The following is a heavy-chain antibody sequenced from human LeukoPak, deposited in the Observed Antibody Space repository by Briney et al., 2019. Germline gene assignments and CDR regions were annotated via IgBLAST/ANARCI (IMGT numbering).Heavy chain of an antibody. D-gene: IGHD3-10*01. Sequence: SGTLSLTCTLSGGSTNSSSYYCGWSRQPPGKGLEWLGSIYHGGYTYYNPSLKSRVTISVDTSKTQFSLKLSSVTAADTAVYYCARSSMFRGVTVDYWGQGTLVTVSS. CDR3: ARSSMFRGVTVDY. CDR2: IYHGGYT. CDR1: GGSTNSSSYY. J-gene: IGHJ4*02. V-gene: IGHV4-39*01.